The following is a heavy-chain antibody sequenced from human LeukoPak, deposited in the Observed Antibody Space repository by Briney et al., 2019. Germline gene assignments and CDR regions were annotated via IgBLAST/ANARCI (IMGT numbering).Heavy chain of an antibody. CDR2: IGGSGDKT. Sequence: GGSLRLSCTASGFTFNRNAISRVRQAPGKGLEWVSTIGGSGDKTFYADSVKGRFTISRDNSKNMVHLQMNSLTGEDTALYYCVRRGDASSGWGDHDFWGQGALVTVSS. CDR1: GFTFNRNA. D-gene: IGHD6-19*01. J-gene: IGHJ4*02. CDR3: VRRGDASSGWGDHDF. V-gene: IGHV3-23*01.